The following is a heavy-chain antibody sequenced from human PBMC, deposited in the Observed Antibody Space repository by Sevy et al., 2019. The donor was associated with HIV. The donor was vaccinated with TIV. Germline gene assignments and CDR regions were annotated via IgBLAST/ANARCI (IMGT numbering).Heavy chain of an antibody. CDR1: GFTFSSYD. CDR3: AKDRITAARFQH. Sequence: GGSLRLSCAGSGFTFSSYDMNWVRQAPGKGLEWISKISSSGSSIYYADSVKGRFTIARDNAKNSLNLQMNSLRAEDTAVYYCAKDRITAARFQHWGQGTLVTVSS. J-gene: IGHJ1*01. V-gene: IGHV3-48*03. D-gene: IGHD6-13*01. CDR2: ISSSGSSI.